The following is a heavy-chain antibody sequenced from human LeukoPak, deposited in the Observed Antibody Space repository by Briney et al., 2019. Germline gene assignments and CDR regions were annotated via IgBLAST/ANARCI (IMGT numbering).Heavy chain of an antibody. CDR2: IYYSGST. Sequence: SETLSLTCTVSGGSISSYYWSWIRQPPGKGLEWIGYIYYSGSTNYNPSLKSRVTISVDTSKNQFSLKLSSVTAADTAVYYCARGNPGYSYGYGYYYYYMDVWGKGTTVTVSS. CDR3: ARGNPGYSYGYGYYYYYMDV. J-gene: IGHJ6*03. D-gene: IGHD5-18*01. CDR1: GGSISSYY. V-gene: IGHV4-59*01.